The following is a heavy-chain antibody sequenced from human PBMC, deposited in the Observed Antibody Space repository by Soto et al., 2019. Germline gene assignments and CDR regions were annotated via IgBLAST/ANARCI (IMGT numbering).Heavy chain of an antibody. Sequence: PGESLKISCKGSGYSFTSYWISWVRQMPGKGLEWMGRIDPSDSYTNYSPSFQGHVTISADKSISTAYLQWSSLKASDTAMYYCARRGSPGGYYYYYYGMDVWGQGTTVTVSS. CDR1: GYSFTSYW. J-gene: IGHJ6*02. CDR2: IDPSDSYT. V-gene: IGHV5-10-1*01. D-gene: IGHD3-16*01. CDR3: ARRGSPGGYYYYYYGMDV.